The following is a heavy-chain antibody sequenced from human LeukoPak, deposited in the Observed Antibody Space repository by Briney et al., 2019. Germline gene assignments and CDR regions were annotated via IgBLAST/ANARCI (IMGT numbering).Heavy chain of an antibody. CDR3: ARDLYSSGSVTLGFDY. CDR1: GFTFSSYA. Sequence: PGRSLRLSCAASGFTFSSYAMHWVRQAPGKGLEWVAVISYDGSNKYYADSVKGRFTISRDNSKNTLYLQVNSLRAEDTAVYYCARDLYSSGSVTLGFDYWGQGTLVTVSS. V-gene: IGHV3-30*04. CDR2: ISYDGSNK. D-gene: IGHD6-19*01. J-gene: IGHJ4*02.